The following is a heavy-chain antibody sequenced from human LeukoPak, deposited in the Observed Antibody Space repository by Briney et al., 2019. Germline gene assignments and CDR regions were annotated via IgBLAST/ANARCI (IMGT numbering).Heavy chain of an antibody. CDR3: ARGPHIQLWSAFDY. CDR1: GGSVSSASYY. J-gene: IGHJ4*02. CDR2: IYYSGST. D-gene: IGHD5-18*01. Sequence: PSETLSLTCTVSGGSVSSASYYWRWIRQPPGKGLEWIGFIYYSGSTNYNPSLKSRVTISVDTSKNQFSLKLSSVTAADTAVYYCARGPHIQLWSAFDYWGQGTLVTVSS. V-gene: IGHV4-61*01.